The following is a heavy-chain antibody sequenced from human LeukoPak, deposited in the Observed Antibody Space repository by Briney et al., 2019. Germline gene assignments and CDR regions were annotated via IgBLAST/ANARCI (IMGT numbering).Heavy chain of an antibody. CDR2: ISPSGGVT. D-gene: IGHD4-23*01. J-gene: IGHJ4*02. V-gene: IGHV3-23*01. CDR1: GFTFRNHG. Sequence: GGSLRLSCAASGFTFRNHGMNWVRQAPGKGLERVSGISPSGGVTYYADSVKGRFTISRDDSKNTLSLQMNSLRAEDTAVYYCARAEGYGGELDSWGQGTLVTVSS. CDR3: ARAEGYGGELDS.